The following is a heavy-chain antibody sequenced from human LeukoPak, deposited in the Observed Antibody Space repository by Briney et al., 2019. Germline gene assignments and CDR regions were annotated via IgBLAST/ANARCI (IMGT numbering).Heavy chain of an antibody. CDR2: INHSGST. D-gene: IGHD6-13*01. V-gene: IGHV4-34*01. J-gene: IGHJ4*02. CDR1: GGSFSGYY. Sequence: SETLSLTCAVYGGSFSGYYWSWIRQPPGKGLEWIGEINHSGSTNYNPSLKSRVTISVDTSKNQFSLKLSSVTAADTAVYYCASIQGMAAAGGPYSFAGGGQGPLATPPS. CDR3: ASIQGMAAAGGPYSFAG.